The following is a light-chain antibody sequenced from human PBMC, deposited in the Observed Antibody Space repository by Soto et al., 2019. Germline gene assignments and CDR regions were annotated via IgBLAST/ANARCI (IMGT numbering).Light chain of an antibody. V-gene: IGKV1-9*01. CDR1: QGVSRY. Sequence: IPLTQSPSSLSASVGDRLTITCRASQGVSRYLAWYQQKPGKAPKLLIYAASTLQSGVPSRFSGSGSATAFTLTISSLQPEDFATYYCQQLKSYPPTFGQGTKVEIK. J-gene: IGKJ1*01. CDR3: QQLKSYPPT. CDR2: AAS.